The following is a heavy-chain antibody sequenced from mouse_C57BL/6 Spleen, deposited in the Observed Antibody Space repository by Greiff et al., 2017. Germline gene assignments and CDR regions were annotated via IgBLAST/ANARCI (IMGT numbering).Heavy chain of an antibody. CDR2: IYPGDGDT. CDR3: ARGGDLGRYFGC. J-gene: IGHJ2*01. D-gene: IGHD4-1*01. CDR1: GYAFSSSW. Sequence: VQLQQSGPELVKPGASVKISCKASGYAFSSSWMNWVKQRPGKGLEWIGRIYPGDGDTNYNGKFKGKATLTADKSSSTAYMQLSSLTSEDSAVYFCARGGDLGRYFGCWGKGTTLTVSS. V-gene: IGHV1-82*01.